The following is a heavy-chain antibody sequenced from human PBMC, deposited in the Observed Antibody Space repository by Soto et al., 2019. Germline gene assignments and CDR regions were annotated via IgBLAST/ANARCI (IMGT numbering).Heavy chain of an antibody. CDR2: ISSRSDI. J-gene: IGHJ6*02. V-gene: IGHV3-21*01. Sequence: GGSLRLSCVGSGLTFSTYSINWVRQAPGKGLEWVSSISSRSDIYYADSVKGRFTISRDNAKNSVSLQMNSLRAEDTAVYYCAREYTAWPLAYGLDVWGQGTTVTVS. D-gene: IGHD2-2*02. CDR1: GLTFSTYS. CDR3: AREYTAWPLAYGLDV.